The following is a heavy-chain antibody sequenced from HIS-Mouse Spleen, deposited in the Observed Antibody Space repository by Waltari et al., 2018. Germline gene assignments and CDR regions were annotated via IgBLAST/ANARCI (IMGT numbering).Heavy chain of an antibody. CDR3: ARHYYYGSGSYYFDY. J-gene: IGHJ4*02. Sequence: EVQLVETGGGLIQPGGSLRLSCAASGFTVSSNYMSWVRQGPGKGLEWVAVIYSGGRTYYADSVKGRFTISRDNSKNTLYLQMNSLRAEDTAVYYCARHYYYGSGSYYFDYWGQGTLVTVSS. D-gene: IGHD3-10*01. CDR2: IYSGGRT. CDR1: GFTVSSNY. V-gene: IGHV3-53*02.